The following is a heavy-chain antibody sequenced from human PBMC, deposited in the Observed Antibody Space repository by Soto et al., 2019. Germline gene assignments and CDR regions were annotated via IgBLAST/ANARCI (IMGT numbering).Heavy chain of an antibody. CDR1: GFTFSSYA. CDR3: AKGLREVGGWYDG. Sequence: EVQLLESGGGLVQPGGSLRLSCAASGFTFSSYAMSWVRQAPGKGLEWVSAISGSGGSTYYADSVKGRFTIPRDNSKNTLYLQMNSLRAEDTAVYYCAKGLREVGGWYDGWGQGTLVTVSS. D-gene: IGHD6-19*01. J-gene: IGHJ4*02. V-gene: IGHV3-23*01. CDR2: ISGSGGST.